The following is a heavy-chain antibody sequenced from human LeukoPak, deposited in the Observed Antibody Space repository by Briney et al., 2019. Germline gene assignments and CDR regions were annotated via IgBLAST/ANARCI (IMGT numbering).Heavy chain of an antibody. CDR2: ISYDGSNK. CDR3: AKWWLLPHYFDY. J-gene: IGHJ4*02. V-gene: IGHV3-30*18. CDR1: GFTFSSYG. D-gene: IGHD2-21*02. Sequence: HPGGSLRLSCAASGFTFSSYGMHWVRQAPGKGLEWVAVISYDGSNKYYADSVKGRFTISRDNSKNTLYLQMNSLRAEDTAVYYCAKWWLLPHYFDYWGQGTLVTVSS.